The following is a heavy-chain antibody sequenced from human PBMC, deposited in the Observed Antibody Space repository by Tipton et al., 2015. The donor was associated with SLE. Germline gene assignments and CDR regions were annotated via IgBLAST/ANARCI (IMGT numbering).Heavy chain of an antibody. Sequence: TLSLTCALYGGSFSDYYWSWFLHSPGQGLEWIGYIHYSGRTNYNPSLQTRVSISLDTSKSQFSLKLISVTPADTAVYYCTRDRNDVGWRDWGQGTLVTVAS. CDR3: TRDRNDVGWRD. J-gene: IGHJ4*02. CDR2: IHYSGRT. D-gene: IGHD3-10*01. V-gene: IGHV4-59*01. CDR1: GGSFSDYY.